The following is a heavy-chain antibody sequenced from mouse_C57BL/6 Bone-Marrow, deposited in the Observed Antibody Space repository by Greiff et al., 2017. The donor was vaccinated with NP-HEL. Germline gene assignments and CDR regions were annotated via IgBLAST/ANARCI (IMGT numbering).Heavy chain of an antibody. CDR1: GYTFTSYW. CDR3: ASPKGFAY. V-gene: IGHV1-64*01. Sequence: VKLQHPGAELVKPGASVKLSCKASGYTFTSYWMHWVKQRPGQGLEWIGMIHPNSGSTNYNEKFKSKATLTVDKSSSTAYMQLSSLTSEDSAVYYCASPKGFAYWGQGTLVTVSA. J-gene: IGHJ3*01. CDR2: IHPNSGST.